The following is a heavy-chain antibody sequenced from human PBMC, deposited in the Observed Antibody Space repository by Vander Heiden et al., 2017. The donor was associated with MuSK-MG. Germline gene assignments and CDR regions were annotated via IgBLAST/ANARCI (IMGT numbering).Heavy chain of an antibody. CDR1: TFNSYG. J-gene: IGHJ6*02. V-gene: IGHV3-33*01. CDR2: IYYDGSTK. Sequence: TFNSYGMHWVRQAPGKGLEWVALIYYDGSTKHYADSVKGRFTISRDNSESTLYLQMNSLRVEDTAVYYCARANIYYSASWYGMDGWGQGTTVTGSS. D-gene: IGHD2-2*01. CDR3: ARANIYYSASWYGMDG.